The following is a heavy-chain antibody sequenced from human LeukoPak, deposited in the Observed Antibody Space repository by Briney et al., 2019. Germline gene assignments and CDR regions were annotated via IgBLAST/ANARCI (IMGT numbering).Heavy chain of an antibody. CDR1: GFTFSSYA. Sequence: GGSLRLSCAASGFTFSSYAMSWVRQAPGKGLEWVSAISGSGGSTYYADSVKGRFTISRDNSKNTLYLQMNSLRAEDTAVYYCASLTITMIVVAPSQRDYWGQGTLVTVSS. V-gene: IGHV3-23*01. CDR2: ISGSGGST. J-gene: IGHJ4*02. CDR3: ASLTITMIVVAPSQRDY. D-gene: IGHD3-22*01.